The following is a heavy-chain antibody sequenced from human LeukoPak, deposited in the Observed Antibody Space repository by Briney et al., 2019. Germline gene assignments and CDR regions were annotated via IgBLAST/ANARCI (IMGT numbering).Heavy chain of an antibody. CDR2: IYYSGST. Sequence: SETLSLTCTVSGGSISSYYWSWIRQSPGKGLEWIGYIYYSGSTNYNPSLKSRVTISVDTSKNQFSLKLSSVTAADTAVYYCARGYGSGSYTIYYYYYYMDVWGKGTTVTVSS. CDR3: ARGYGSGSYTIYYYYYYMDV. J-gene: IGHJ6*03. D-gene: IGHD3-10*01. CDR1: GGSISSYY. V-gene: IGHV4-59*01.